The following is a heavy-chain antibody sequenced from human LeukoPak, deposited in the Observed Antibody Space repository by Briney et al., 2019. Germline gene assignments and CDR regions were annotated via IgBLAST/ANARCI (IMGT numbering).Heavy chain of an antibody. CDR1: GFTFAGYT. CDR3: ARSDSWQQLSS. Sequence: GGSLRLSCAASGFTFAGYTMHWVRPPPGKALAWVSLISWNGGSTSYADSVKGRFSISRDNSKNSLFLQMNSLRTEDTALYYCARSDSWQQLSSWGPGTLVTVSS. V-gene: IGHV3-43*01. CDR2: ISWNGGST. D-gene: IGHD6-13*01. J-gene: IGHJ5*02.